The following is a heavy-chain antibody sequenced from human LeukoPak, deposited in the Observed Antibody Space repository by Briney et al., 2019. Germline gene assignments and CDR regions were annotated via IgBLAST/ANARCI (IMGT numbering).Heavy chain of an antibody. V-gene: IGHV4-39*07. CDR3: ARDLRYSSSGGLDY. Sequence: NPSETLSLTCTVSGGSISSSSYYWGWIRQPPGKGLEWIGSIYYSGSTYYNPSLKSRVTISVDTSKNQFSLKLSSVTAADTAVYYCARDLRYSSSGGLDYWGQGTLVTVSS. D-gene: IGHD6-13*01. J-gene: IGHJ4*02. CDR2: IYYSGST. CDR1: GGSISSSSYY.